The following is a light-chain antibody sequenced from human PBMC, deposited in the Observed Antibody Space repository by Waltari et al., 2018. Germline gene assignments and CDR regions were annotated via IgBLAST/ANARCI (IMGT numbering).Light chain of an antibody. J-gene: IGKJ4*01. CDR2: TAS. Sequence: DIQMTQSPSSLSASVGDRVTITCRAIKSMRLFLNWYPQKPGKAPKLLIYTASSLESGVPSRFRASGSGTDFTLTISSLQSEDFATYFCQQSYSGPLTFGGGTKVEIK. CDR3: QQSYSGPLT. CDR1: KSMRLF. V-gene: IGKV1-39*01.